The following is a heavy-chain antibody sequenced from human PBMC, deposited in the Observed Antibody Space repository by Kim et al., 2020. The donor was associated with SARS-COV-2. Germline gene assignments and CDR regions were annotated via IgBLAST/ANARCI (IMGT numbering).Heavy chain of an antibody. CDR3: AKDMRWFGEVLDY. V-gene: IGHV3-23*01. J-gene: IGHJ4*02. CDR1: GFIFSNYA. CDR2: ISANGGST. Sequence: GGSLRLSCEVSGFIFSNYAMSWVRQAPGKGLEWVSGISANGGSTYYADSVKGRFTISRENSKNTLYLQMDSLRDEDTALYYCAKDMRWFGEVLDYWGQGTHVTVSS. D-gene: IGHD3-10*01.